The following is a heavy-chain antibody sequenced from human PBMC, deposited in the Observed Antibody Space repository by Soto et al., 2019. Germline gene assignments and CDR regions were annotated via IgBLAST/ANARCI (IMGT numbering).Heavy chain of an antibody. CDR3: AVSARGTLTVLGVDY. CDR1: GYSFTSYW. J-gene: IGHJ4*02. CDR2: IDPSDSYT. Sequence: PGESLKISCKGSGYSFTSYWISWVRQMPGKGLEWMGRIDPSDSYTNYSPSFQGHVTISADKSISTAYLQWSSLKASDTAMYYCAVSARGTLTVLGVDYWGQGTLVTASS. V-gene: IGHV5-10-1*01. D-gene: IGHD2-15*01.